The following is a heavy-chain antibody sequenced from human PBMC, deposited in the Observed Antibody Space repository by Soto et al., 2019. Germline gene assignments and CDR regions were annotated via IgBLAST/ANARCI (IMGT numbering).Heavy chain of an antibody. D-gene: IGHD1-26*01. CDR2: IRSKTNTYET. CDR1: GFTFSDSA. Sequence: EVPLVESGGGLVQPGGSLKLSCVVSGFTFSDSAMHWVRLASGKGLEWVGRIRSKTNTYETTYAASVKGRFAFSRDDSKNTAYLHMNSLKAEDTAVYYCACGTYSFDYWGQGTLVTVSS. CDR3: ACGTYSFDY. V-gene: IGHV3-73*02. J-gene: IGHJ4*02.